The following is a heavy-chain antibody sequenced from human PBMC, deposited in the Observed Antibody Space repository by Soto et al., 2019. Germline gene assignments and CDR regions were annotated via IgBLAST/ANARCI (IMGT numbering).Heavy chain of an antibody. CDR3: ATVARTYYYDSSGYNARGGFDY. CDR1: GYTLTELS. J-gene: IGHJ4*02. Sequence: QVQLVQSGAEVKKPGASVKVSCKVSGYTLTELSMHWVRQAPGKGLEWMGGFDPEDGETIYAQKFQGRVTMTEDTSTDTAYMELSSLRSEDTAVYYCATVARTYYYDSSGYNARGGFDYWGQGTLVTVSS. D-gene: IGHD3-22*01. CDR2: FDPEDGET. V-gene: IGHV1-24*01.